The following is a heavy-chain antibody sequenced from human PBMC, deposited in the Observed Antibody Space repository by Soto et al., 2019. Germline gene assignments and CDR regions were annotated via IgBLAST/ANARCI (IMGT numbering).Heavy chain of an antibody. Sequence: LILSCSASGFTFSDYYMSWIRQAPGKGLEWVSYISSSGSTIYYADSVKGRFTISRDNAKNSLYLQMNSLRAEDTAVYYCARNYYDSSGYGFDYWGQGTLVTVSS. J-gene: IGHJ4*02. CDR3: ARNYYDSSGYGFDY. CDR2: ISSSGSTI. V-gene: IGHV3-11*01. D-gene: IGHD3-22*01. CDR1: GFTFSDYY.